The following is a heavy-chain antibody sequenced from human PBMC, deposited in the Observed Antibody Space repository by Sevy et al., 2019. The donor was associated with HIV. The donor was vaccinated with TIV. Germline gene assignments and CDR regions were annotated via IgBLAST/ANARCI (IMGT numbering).Heavy chain of an antibody. CDR3: ARAVGFTRGAFDI. CDR2: LYYSGST. V-gene: IGHV4-30-4*01. Sequence: SETLSLTCTISCDSITTNDYFWTWIRQSPGKGLEWIGYLYYSGSTAYNPSLKSRVSISTDTTKSHFSLNLNSVTGADTAIYYCARAVGFTRGAFDIWGQGITVTVSS. D-gene: IGHD3-10*01. J-gene: IGHJ3*02. CDR1: CDSITTNDYF.